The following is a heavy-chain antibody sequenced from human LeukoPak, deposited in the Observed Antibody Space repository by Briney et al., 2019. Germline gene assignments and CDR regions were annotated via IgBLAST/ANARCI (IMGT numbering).Heavy chain of an antibody. V-gene: IGHV5-51*01. J-gene: IGHJ4*02. CDR2: IYPGDSDT. D-gene: IGHD3-22*01. CDR3: ARRTSGYYLFDY. Sequence: GESLKISCKGFGYSFTSYWIGWVRQMPGKGLEWMGSIYPGDSDTKYSPSFQGQVTISADKSISTAYLQWSSLKASDPAMYYCARRTSGYYLFDYWGQGTLVTVSS. CDR1: GYSFTSYW.